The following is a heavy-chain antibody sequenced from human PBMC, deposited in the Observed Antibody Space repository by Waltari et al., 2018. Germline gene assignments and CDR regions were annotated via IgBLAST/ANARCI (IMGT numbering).Heavy chain of an antibody. CDR1: GFTFSSYS. CDR3: ARGQRNDYSNYEFFY. J-gene: IGHJ4*02. CDR2: ISSSSSYI. V-gene: IGHV3-21*01. Sequence: EVQLVESGGGLVKPGGSLRLSCAASGFTFSSYSMNWVRPAPGKGLEWVSSISSSSSYIYYADSVKGRFTISRDNAKNSLYLQMNSLRAEDTAVYYCARGQRNDYSNYEFFYWGQGTLVTVSS. D-gene: IGHD4-4*01.